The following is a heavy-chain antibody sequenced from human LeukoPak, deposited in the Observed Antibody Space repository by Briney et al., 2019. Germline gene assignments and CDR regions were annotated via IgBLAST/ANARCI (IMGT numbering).Heavy chain of an antibody. D-gene: IGHD2-15*01. J-gene: IGHJ6*02. CDR3: ASFCGGSCYYYYGTDV. CDR2: INPNSGGT. V-gene: IGHV1-2*02. Sequence: ASVKVSCKASGYTFTGYYMHWVRQAPGQGLEWMGWINPNSGGTNYAQKFQGRVTMTRDTSISTAYMELSRLRSDDTAVYYCASFCGGSCYYYYGTDVWGQGTTVTVSS. CDR1: GYTFTGYY.